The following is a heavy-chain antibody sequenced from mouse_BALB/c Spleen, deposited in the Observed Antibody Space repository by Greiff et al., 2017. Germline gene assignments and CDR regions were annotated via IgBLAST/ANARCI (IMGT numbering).Heavy chain of an antibody. CDR1: GFTFSSFG. J-gene: IGHJ4*01. D-gene: IGHD4-1*01. V-gene: IGHV5-17*02. CDR3: AKDWYAMDY. Sequence: EVKLQESGGGLVQPGGSRKLSCAASGFTFSSFGMHWVRQAPEKGLEWVAYISSGSSTIYYADTVKGRFTISRDNPKNTLFLQMTSLRSEDTAMYYCAKDWYAMDYWGQGTSVTVSS. CDR2: ISSGSSTI.